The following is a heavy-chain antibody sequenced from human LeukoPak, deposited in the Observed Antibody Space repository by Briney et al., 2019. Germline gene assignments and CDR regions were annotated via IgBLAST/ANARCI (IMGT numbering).Heavy chain of an antibody. Sequence: SETLSLTCTVSGGSISSYYWSWIRQPPGKGLEGIGYIYYSGSTNYNPSLKSRVTISVDTSKNQYSLKLSSVTAADTAVYYCARDGLQEYYYYGMDVWGQGTTVTVSS. J-gene: IGHJ6*02. V-gene: IGHV4-59*01. CDR2: IYYSGST. CDR1: GGSISSYY. CDR3: ARDGLQEYYYYGMDV. D-gene: IGHD4-11*01.